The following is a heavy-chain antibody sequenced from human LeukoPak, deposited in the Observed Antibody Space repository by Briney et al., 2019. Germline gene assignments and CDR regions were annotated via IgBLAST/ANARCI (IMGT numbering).Heavy chain of an antibody. D-gene: IGHD1-1*01. Sequence: PGGSLRLSYAASGFTFSSYGMHWVRQAPGKGLEWVAVIWYDGSNKYYADSVKGRFTISRDNSKNTLYLQMNSLRAEDTAVHYCARGLERPYYFDYWGQGTLVTVSS. CDR2: IWYDGSNK. CDR3: ARGLERPYYFDY. CDR1: GFTFSSYG. J-gene: IGHJ4*02. V-gene: IGHV3-33*01.